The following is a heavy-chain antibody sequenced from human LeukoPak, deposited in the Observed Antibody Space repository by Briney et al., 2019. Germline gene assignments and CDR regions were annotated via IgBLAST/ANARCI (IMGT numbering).Heavy chain of an antibody. CDR3: ARGGYYYDSSGYYPSFYYYYYMDV. CDR2: INHSGST. V-gene: IGHV4-34*01. D-gene: IGHD3-22*01. Sequence: PSETLSLTCAVYGGSFSGYYWSWIRQPPGKGLEWIGEINHSGSTNYNLSLKSRVTISVDTSKNQFSLKLSSVTAADTAVYYCARGGYYYDSSGYYPSFYYYYYMDVWGKGTTVTVSS. CDR1: GGSFSGYY. J-gene: IGHJ6*03.